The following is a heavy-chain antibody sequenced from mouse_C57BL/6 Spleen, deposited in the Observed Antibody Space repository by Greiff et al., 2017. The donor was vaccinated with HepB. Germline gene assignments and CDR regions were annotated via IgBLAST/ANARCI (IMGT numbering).Heavy chain of an antibody. CDR3: ARSGVLRYYFDY. D-gene: IGHD1-1*01. CDR2: IDPSDSYT. J-gene: IGHJ2*01. CDR1: GYTFTSYW. V-gene: IGHV1-50*01. Sequence: VQLQQSGAELVKPGASVKLSCKASGYTFTSYWMQWVKQRPGQGLEWIGEIDPSDSYTNYNQKFKGKATLTVDTSSSTAYMQLSSLTSEDSAVYYCARSGVLRYYFDYWGQGTTLTVSS.